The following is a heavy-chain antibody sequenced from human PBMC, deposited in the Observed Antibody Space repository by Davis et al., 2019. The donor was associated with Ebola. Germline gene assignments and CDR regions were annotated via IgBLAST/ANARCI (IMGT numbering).Heavy chain of an antibody. CDR1: GGPTSSYY. CDR3: ARGRVLYGMDV. Sequence: PSETLSLTCTVSGGPTSSYYWSWIRQPAGKGLEWIGHIYTSGSTNYNPSLKSRVTMSVDTSMHQFSLRLNSVTAADTAVYYCARGRVLYGMDVWGQGTTVTVSS. CDR2: IYTSGST. J-gene: IGHJ6*02. V-gene: IGHV4-4*07. D-gene: IGHD2-15*01.